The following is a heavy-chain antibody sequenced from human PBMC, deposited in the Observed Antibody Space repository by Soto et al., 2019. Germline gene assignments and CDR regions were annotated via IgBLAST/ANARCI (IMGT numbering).Heavy chain of an antibody. CDR1: DGSIRNSSYY. V-gene: IGHV4-39*01. D-gene: IGHD5-18*01. J-gene: IGHJ6*02. CDR3: ARSPETDTAMVWYYYCYGMDV. Sequence: SQTQSLTYTVSDGSIRNSSYYRGWIRQPPGKGLEWIGSIYYSGSTYYNPSLKSRVTISVDTSKNQFSLKLSSVTAADTAVYYCARSPETDTAMVWYYYCYGMDVWGQGTTVTVSS. CDR2: IYYSGST.